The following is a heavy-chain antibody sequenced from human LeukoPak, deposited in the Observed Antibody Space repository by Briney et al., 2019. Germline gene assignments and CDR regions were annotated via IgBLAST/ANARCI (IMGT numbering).Heavy chain of an antibody. D-gene: IGHD6-6*01. V-gene: IGHV3-30*02. CDR2: IRYDGSNK. CDR1: GFTFSSYG. Sequence: PGGSLRLSCAASGFTFSSYGMHWVRQAPGKGLEWVAFIRYDGSNKYYADSVKGRFTISRDNSKNTLYLQMNSLRAEDTAVYYCAKGRSIAARPLDYWGQGTLVTVSS. J-gene: IGHJ4*02. CDR3: AKGRSIAARPLDY.